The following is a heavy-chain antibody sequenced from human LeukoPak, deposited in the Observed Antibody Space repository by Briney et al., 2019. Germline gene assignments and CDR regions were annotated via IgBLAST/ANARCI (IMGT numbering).Heavy chain of an antibody. CDR3: ARHLSSISSCPNY. CDR2: IYPGNSDI. D-gene: IGHD2-2*01. CDR1: GYSFASYW. Sequence: GESLKISCKGSGYSFASYWIAWVRQMPGKGLEWMGGIYPGNSDITYSPSFQGQVTISADKSVSAAYLHWSSLKASDTAIYYCARHLSSISSCPNYWGQGTLVTVSS. J-gene: IGHJ4*02. V-gene: IGHV5-51*01.